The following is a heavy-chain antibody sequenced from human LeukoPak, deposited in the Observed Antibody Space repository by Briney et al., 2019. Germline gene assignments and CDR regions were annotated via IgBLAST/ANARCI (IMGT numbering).Heavy chain of an antibody. D-gene: IGHD2-2*01. CDR1: GFTFSSYS. Sequence: GGSLRLSCAASGFTFSSYSMNWVRQAPGKGLEWVSSISSSSSYIYYADSVKGRFTISRDNAKNSLYLQMNSLRAEDTAVYYCARVPMGVGYCSSTSCYGFGPYYMDVWGKGTTVTISS. CDR3: ARVPMGVGYCSSTSCYGFGPYYMDV. V-gene: IGHV3-21*04. J-gene: IGHJ6*03. CDR2: ISSSSSYI.